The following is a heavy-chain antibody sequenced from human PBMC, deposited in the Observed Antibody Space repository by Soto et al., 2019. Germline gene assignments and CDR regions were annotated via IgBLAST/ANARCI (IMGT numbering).Heavy chain of an antibody. CDR1: GYTFTSYG. CDR3: AREPAAGDWFDP. CDR2: INTYSGNT. Sequence: GASVKVSCKASGYTFTSYGISWVRQAPGQGLEWMGWINTYSGNTNYAQKLQGRVTMTTDTSTSTAYMELRSLRSDDTAVYYCAREPAAGDWFDPWGQGTLVTVSS. D-gene: IGHD6-13*01. V-gene: IGHV1-18*01. J-gene: IGHJ5*02.